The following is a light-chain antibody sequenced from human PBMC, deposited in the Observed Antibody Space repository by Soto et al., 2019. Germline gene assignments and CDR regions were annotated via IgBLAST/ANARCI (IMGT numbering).Light chain of an antibody. CDR1: QSISSY. V-gene: IGKV1-39*01. J-gene: IGKJ1*01. Sequence: DIPMTQSPSSLSASVGDRVTITCRASQSISSYLHWYQQKPGKAPKLLIYAASNLQSGVPSRISASGSGTDSTLALNSLQPEDVATYYCQEGYSTPWTCGQGTVVEIK. CDR3: QEGYSTPWT. CDR2: AAS.